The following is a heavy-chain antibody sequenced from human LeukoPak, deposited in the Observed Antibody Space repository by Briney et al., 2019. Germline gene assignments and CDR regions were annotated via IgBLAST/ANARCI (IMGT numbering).Heavy chain of an antibody. CDR3: ASTSLAAAGTAP. D-gene: IGHD6-13*01. J-gene: IGHJ5*02. CDR2: ISSSSSYI. CDR1: GFTFSSYS. Sequence: GGSLRLSCAASGFTFSSYSMNWVRQAPGKGLEWVSSISSSSSYIYYADSVKGRFTISRDNAKNSLHLQMNSLRAEDTAVYYCASTSLAAAGTAPWGQGTLVTVSS. V-gene: IGHV3-21*01.